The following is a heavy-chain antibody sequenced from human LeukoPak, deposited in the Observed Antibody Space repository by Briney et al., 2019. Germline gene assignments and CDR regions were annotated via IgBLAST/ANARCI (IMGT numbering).Heavy chain of an antibody. CDR3: ARRTVVLDY. CDR2: IYCSGST. CDR1: GGSINNYY. V-gene: IGHV4-59*08. D-gene: IGHD4-23*01. Sequence: SETLSLTCTVSGGSINNYYSSWVRQPPGKGLEWIGYIYCSGSTTYNPSLKSRVTISVDTSKNQFSLMLSSVTAADTAVYYCARRTVVLDYWGQGALVTVSS. J-gene: IGHJ4*02.